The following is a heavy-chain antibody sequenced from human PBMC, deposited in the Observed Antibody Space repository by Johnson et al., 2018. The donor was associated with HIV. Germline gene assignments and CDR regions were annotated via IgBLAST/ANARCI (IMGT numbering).Heavy chain of an antibody. D-gene: IGHD2-2*01. V-gene: IGHV3-30-3*01. J-gene: IGHJ3*02. CDR1: GFTFSSYA. CDR3: ARTSSRAFDI. CDR2: ISYDGSNK. Sequence: QVQLVESGGGLVQPGGSLRLSCAASGFTFSSYAMHWVRQAPGKGLEWVAVISYDGSNKSYADSVKGRFTISRDNSKNTLYLQMNSLRAEDTAVYYCARTSSRAFDIWGQGTMVTVSS.